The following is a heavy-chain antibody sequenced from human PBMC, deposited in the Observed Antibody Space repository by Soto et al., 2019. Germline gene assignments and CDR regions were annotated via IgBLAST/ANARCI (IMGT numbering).Heavy chain of an antibody. D-gene: IGHD3-10*01. CDR1: GFTFSTNW. CDR2: INSDGSSI. V-gene: IGHV3-74*01. CDR3: VRGSGSGTYYTPLFDY. Sequence: EVQLVESGGGLVQPGGSLRLSCAASGFTFSTNWMHWVRQSPEKGLVWVSRINSDGSSISYADSVKGCFTISRDNAKSTLYLQMNSLRAEDTALYYCVRGSGSGTYYTPLFDYWGQGTLVTVSS. J-gene: IGHJ4*02.